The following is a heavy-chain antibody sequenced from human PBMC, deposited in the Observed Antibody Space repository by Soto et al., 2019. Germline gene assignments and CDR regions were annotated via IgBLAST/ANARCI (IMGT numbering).Heavy chain of an antibody. CDR2: MNPNSGNT. Sequence: QVQLVQSGAEVKRPGASVKVSCKASGYTFTSYDINWVRQATGQGLEWMGWMNPNSGNTGYAQKFQGRVTMTRNTSISTAYMELSSLRPEDTAVYYCAKVAEGPNCRGGGCYSYNWFDPWGQGTLVTVSS. D-gene: IGHD2-15*01. V-gene: IGHV1-8*01. J-gene: IGHJ5*02. CDR3: AKVAEGPNCRGGGCYSYNWFDP. CDR1: GYTFTSYD.